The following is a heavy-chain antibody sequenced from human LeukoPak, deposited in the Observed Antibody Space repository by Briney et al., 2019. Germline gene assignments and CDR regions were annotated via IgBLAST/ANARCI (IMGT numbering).Heavy chain of an antibody. Sequence: GGSLRLSCAASGFNFRTYALSWVRQAPGKGLEWVSALSGSGASTYYADSVKGRFTISRDNSKNTLHLQMNSLRAEDTAVYYCARAMRSGYDYWGQGTLVTVSS. J-gene: IGHJ4*02. CDR3: ARAMRSGYDY. CDR2: LSGSGAST. D-gene: IGHD5-12*01. CDR1: GFNFRTYA. V-gene: IGHV3-23*01.